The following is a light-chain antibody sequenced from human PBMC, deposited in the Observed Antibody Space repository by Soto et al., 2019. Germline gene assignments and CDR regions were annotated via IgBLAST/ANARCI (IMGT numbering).Light chain of an antibody. CDR1: QSVISTY. CDR2: GAS. V-gene: IGKV3-20*01. CDR3: RHYGSSPNT. J-gene: IGKJ2*01. Sequence: EIVLTQSPGNLSLSPGERATLAGRASQSVISTYLAWYQQKPGQAPRLLIYGASSRATGIPDRFSGSGSVTDFTLIISRLEHEYFGVYYCRHYGSSPNTFGQGTKLDIK.